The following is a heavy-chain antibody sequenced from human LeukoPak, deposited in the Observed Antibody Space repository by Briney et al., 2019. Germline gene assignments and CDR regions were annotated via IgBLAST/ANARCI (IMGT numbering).Heavy chain of an antibody. D-gene: IGHD2-2*01. CDR3: AKAEVYCSSTSCSEFDY. V-gene: IGHV3-23*01. CDR1: GFTFSSYG. J-gene: IGHJ4*02. CDR2: ISGSGVTT. Sequence: PGGSLRLSCAASGFTFSSYGMSWVRQAPGKGLEWVSAISGSGVTTYCADSVKGRFTIFRDNSKNTLYLQMNSLRAEDTAIYYCAKAEVYCSSTSCSEFDYWGQGTLVTVSS.